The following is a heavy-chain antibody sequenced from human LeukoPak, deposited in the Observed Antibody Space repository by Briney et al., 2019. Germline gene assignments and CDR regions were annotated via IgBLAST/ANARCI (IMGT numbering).Heavy chain of an antibody. V-gene: IGHV4-34*01. CDR2: INHSGST. D-gene: IGHD3-16*01. CDR3: ARVLGGNNWFDP. CDR1: GVSFSGYY. Sequence: SETLSLTCAVYGVSFSGYYWSWIRQPPGKGLEWIGEINHSGSTNYNPSLKSRVTISVDTSKNQFSLKLSSVTAADTAVYYCARVLGGNNWFDPWGQGTLVTVSS. J-gene: IGHJ5*02.